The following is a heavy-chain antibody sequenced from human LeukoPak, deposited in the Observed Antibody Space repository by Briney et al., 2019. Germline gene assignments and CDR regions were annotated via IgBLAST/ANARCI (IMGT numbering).Heavy chain of an antibody. D-gene: IGHD1-1*01. CDR3: ARDSYNESPRNFHYYYDLDV. CDR2: IIPIFSSP. V-gene: IGHV1-69*05. CDR1: GGNFSNYA. Sequence: SVKVSCKASGGNFSNYAIIWVLQAPGQGLEWMGGIIPIFSSPSYAQKFQDRVTITTDESTTTAYMELSSLRSEDTAVYYCARDSYNESPRNFHYYYDLDVWGRGTTVTVSS. J-gene: IGHJ6*03.